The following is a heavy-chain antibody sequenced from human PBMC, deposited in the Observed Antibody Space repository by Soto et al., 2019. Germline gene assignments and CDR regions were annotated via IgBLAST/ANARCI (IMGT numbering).Heavy chain of an antibody. CDR1: GGSISSSSYY. V-gene: IGHV4-39*02. J-gene: IGHJ6*02. D-gene: IGHD5-12*01. Sequence: LSLTCTVSGGSISSSSYYWGWIRQPPGKGLEWIGSIYYSGSTYYNPSLKSRVTISVDTSKNQFSLKLSSVTAADTAVYYCARDGYNPYNYYGMDVWGQGTTVTVSS. CDR3: ARDGYNPYNYYGMDV. CDR2: IYYSGST.